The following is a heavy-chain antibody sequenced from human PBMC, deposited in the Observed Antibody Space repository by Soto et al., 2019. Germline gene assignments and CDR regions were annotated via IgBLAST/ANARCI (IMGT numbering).Heavy chain of an antibody. CDR3: AKDLGRLPNLPDTAMVTMASDY. D-gene: IGHD5-18*01. V-gene: IGHV3-23*01. CDR1: GFTFSSYA. J-gene: IGHJ4*02. Sequence: GGSLRLSCAASGFTFSSYAMSWVRQAPGKGLEWVSAISGSGGSTYYADSVKGRFTISRDNSKNTLYLQMNSLRAEDTAVYYCAKDLGRLPNLPDTAMVTMASDYWGQGTLVTVSS. CDR2: ISGSGGST.